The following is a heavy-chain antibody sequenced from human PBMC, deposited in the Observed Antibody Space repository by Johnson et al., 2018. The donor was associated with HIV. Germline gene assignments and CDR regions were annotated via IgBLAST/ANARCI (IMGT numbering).Heavy chain of an antibody. V-gene: IGHV3-30*03. Sequence: QMLLVESGGGVVQPGRSLRLSCAASGFTFSSYGMHWVRQAPGKGLEWVAVISYHGGTKYSADSVKGRFTISRDNANNLLYLEMNSLRADDTAVYYCARDTAEVIIIHVAFALWGQGTMVTVSS. CDR2: ISYHGGTK. J-gene: IGHJ3*01. D-gene: IGHD3-3*01. CDR1: GFTFSSYG. CDR3: ARDTAEVIIIHVAFAL.